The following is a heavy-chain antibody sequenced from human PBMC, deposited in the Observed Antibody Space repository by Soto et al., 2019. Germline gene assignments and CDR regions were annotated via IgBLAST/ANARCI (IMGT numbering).Heavy chain of an antibody. Sequence: ASVKVSCKASGYTFTNYYMNWVRQAPGQGLEWLGIINPSGGSTTYAQKFQGRVTMTRDTSTSTVYTEVSSLRFEDTAVYYCAREAIAAAGNYYYGMDVWGQGTTVTVSS. CDR1: GYTFTNYY. CDR3: AREAIAAAGNYYYGMDV. CDR2: INPSGGST. V-gene: IGHV1-46*01. J-gene: IGHJ6*02. D-gene: IGHD6-13*01.